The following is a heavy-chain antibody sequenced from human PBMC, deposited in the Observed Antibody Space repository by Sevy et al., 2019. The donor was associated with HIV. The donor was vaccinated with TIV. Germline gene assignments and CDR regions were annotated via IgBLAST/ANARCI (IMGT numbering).Heavy chain of an antibody. D-gene: IGHD4-17*01. CDR2: IYPGDSET. J-gene: IGHJ3*02. Sequence: GESLKISCKGSGYSFTAYWIDWVRQVPGKGLEWMGTIYPGDSETRYSPSVQGQVTISADKSLTTAYLQLSSLKASDTAVYYCARPTGLKGGIDFGTLDIWGQGTMVTVSS. CDR1: GYSFTAYW. V-gene: IGHV5-51*01. CDR3: ARPTGLKGGIDFGTLDI.